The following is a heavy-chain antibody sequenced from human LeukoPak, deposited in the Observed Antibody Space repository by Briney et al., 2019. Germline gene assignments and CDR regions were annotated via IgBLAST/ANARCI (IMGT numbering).Heavy chain of an antibody. CDR3: ASLALAVAGPNFDS. Sequence: GGSLRLSCAASGFTFNSYEMNWVRQAPGMGLEWVSYISGSGNAIYYADSVKGRFTVSRDNAKNSLYLQMNSLRAEDTAVYYCASLALAVAGPNFDSWGQGTLVTVSS. V-gene: IGHV3-48*03. J-gene: IGHJ4*02. CDR1: GFTFNSYE. D-gene: IGHD6-19*01. CDR2: ISGSGNAI.